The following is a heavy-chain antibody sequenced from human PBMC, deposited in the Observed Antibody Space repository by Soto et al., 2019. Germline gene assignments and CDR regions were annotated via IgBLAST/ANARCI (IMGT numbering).Heavy chain of an antibody. D-gene: IGHD6-19*01. CDR2: IYHSGST. CDR1: GGSISSSNW. J-gene: IGHJ6*02. V-gene: IGHV4-4*02. Sequence: SETLSLTCAVSGGSISSSNWWSWVRQPPGKGLEWIGEIYHSGSTNYNPSLKSRVTISVDKSKNQFSLKLSSVTAADTAVYYCARERTGYSSGWVDYYHGIDVWGQGTTVTVSS. CDR3: ARERTGYSSGWVDYYHGIDV.